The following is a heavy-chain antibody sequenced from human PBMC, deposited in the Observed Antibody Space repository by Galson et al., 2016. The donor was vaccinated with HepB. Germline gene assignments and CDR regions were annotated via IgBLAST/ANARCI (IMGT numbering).Heavy chain of an antibody. Sequence: SLRLSCAASGFTFSHYAMTWVRQAPGKGLEWVSTISGSGRTPYYGDSVKGRFTISRAQSKNTLYLEMNSLRVEYTAVHYCARDRYDYGDYNGMDVWGQGTTVTVSS. CDR3: ARDRYDYGDYNGMDV. V-gene: IGHV3-23*01. CDR1: GFTFSHYA. CDR2: ISGSGRTP. D-gene: IGHD4-17*01. J-gene: IGHJ6*02.